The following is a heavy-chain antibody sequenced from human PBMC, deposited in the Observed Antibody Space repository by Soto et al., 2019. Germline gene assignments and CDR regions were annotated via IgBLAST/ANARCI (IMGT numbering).Heavy chain of an antibody. CDR2: IYYSGST. D-gene: IGHD3-10*01. CDR3: ARDPILWFGPTGCGMDV. CDR1: GGSVSSGSYY. Sequence: QVQLQESGPGLVKPSETLSLTCTVSGGSVSSGSYYWSWIRQPPGKGLEWIGYIYYSGSTNYNPSPKSRVTISVDTSKNQFSLKLSSVTAADTAVYYCARDPILWFGPTGCGMDVWGQGTTVTVSS. V-gene: IGHV4-61*01. J-gene: IGHJ6*02.